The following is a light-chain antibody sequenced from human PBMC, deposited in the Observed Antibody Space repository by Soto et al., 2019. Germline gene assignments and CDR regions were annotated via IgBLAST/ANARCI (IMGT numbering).Light chain of an antibody. CDR1: QSVSSSY. CDR2: GAS. Sequence: IVLTQSPGTLSLSPGERATLSCRASQSVSSSYLAWYQQKPGQAPRLLSYGASSRATGLPDRFSGSGSGTDFTLTISRLEPEDFAVYYCQQYGSSPYTFGQGTKLEIK. CDR3: QQYGSSPYT. V-gene: IGKV3-20*01. J-gene: IGKJ2*01.